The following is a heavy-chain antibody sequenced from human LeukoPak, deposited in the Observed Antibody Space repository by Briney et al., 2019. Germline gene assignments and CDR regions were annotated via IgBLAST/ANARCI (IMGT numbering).Heavy chain of an antibody. CDR3: ARELGCSGGSCYSDGDFDI. V-gene: IGHV4-59*01. J-gene: IGHJ3*02. Sequence: PSETLSLTCTVSGGSISSYYWSWIRQPPVKGLEWIGYIYYSGSTNYNPSLKSRVTISVDTSKNQFSLKLSSVTAADTAVYYCARELGCSGGSCYSDGDFDIWGQGTMVTVSS. CDR2: IYYSGST. D-gene: IGHD2-15*01. CDR1: GGSISSYY.